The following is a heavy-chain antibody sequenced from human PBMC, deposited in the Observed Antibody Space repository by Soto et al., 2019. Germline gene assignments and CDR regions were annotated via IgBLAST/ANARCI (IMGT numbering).Heavy chain of an antibody. D-gene: IGHD1-20*01. CDR1: GYTFTSYA. V-gene: IGHV1-3*01. J-gene: IGHJ4*02. CDR2: INAGNGNT. Sequence: ASVKVSCKASGYTFTSYAMHWVRQAPGQRLEWMGWINAGNGNTKYSQKFQGRVTITRDTSASTAYMELSSLRSEDTAVYYCAREKRYLGYFDYWGQGTLVTVSS. CDR3: AREKRYLGYFDY.